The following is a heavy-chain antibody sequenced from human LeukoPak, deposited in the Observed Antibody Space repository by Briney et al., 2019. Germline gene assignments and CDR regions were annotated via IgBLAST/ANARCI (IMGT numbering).Heavy chain of an antibody. V-gene: IGHV4-39*07. CDR1: GGSISSSSYY. CDR3: ARDRNYYDSSGYSYYGMDV. D-gene: IGHD3-22*01. J-gene: IGHJ6*02. Sequence: SETLSLTCTVSGGSISSSSYYWGWIRQPPGKGLEWIGSIYYSGSTYYNPSLKSRVTISVDTSKNQFSLKLSSVTAADTAVYYCARDRNYYDSSGYSYYGMDVWGQGTTVIVSS. CDR2: IYYSGST.